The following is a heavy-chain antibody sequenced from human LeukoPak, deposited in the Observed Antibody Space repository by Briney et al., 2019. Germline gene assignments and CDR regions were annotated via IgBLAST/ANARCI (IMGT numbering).Heavy chain of an antibody. CDR2: IYYSGST. CDR1: GGSISSSSYY. J-gene: IGHJ4*02. Sequence: SETLSLTCTVSGGSISSSSYYWGWIRQPPGKGLEWIGSIYYSGSTYYNPSLKSRVTISVDTSKNQFSLKLSSVTAADTAVYYCARHAFWRTIFGGRAKSDSYFDYWGQGTLVTVSS. V-gene: IGHV4-39*01. D-gene: IGHD3-3*01. CDR3: ARHAFWRTIFGGRAKSDSYFDY.